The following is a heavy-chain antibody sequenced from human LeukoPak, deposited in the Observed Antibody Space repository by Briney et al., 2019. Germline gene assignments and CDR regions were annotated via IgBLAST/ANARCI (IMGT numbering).Heavy chain of an antibody. D-gene: IGHD3-10*01. V-gene: IGHV4-38-2*02. CDR1: GFSISSGYF. CDR2: IFQSGIS. Sequence: SETLSLTCSVSGFSISSGYFWGWIRQPPGKGLEWIGSIFQSGISYYNPSLKSRVAISVDTSRNQFSLKLSSVTAADTAVYYCARVPIGFGDLLYYFDYWGQGTLVTVSS. CDR3: ARVPIGFGDLLYYFDY. J-gene: IGHJ4*02.